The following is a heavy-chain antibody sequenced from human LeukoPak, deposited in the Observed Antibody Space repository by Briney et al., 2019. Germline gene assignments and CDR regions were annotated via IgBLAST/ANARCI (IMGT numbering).Heavy chain of an antibody. CDR1: GYSFTSYW. V-gene: IGHV5-51*01. J-gene: IGHJ5*02. CDR3: ARQSADILTHNWFDP. CDR2: IYPGDSDT. D-gene: IGHD3-9*01. Sequence: GESLKISCKGSGYSFTSYWIGWVRQLPGKDLEWMGIIYPGDSDTRYSPSFQGQVTISADKSISTAYLQWSSLKASDTAMYYCARQSADILTHNWFDPWGQGTLVAVSS.